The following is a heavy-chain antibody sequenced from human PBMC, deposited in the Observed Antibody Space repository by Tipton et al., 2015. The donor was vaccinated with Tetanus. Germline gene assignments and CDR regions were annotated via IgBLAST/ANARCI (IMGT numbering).Heavy chain of an antibody. CDR2: ISYSSTSI. V-gene: IGHV3-48*02. D-gene: IGHD2-21*01. J-gene: IGHJ5*01. CDR1: GFTFSDYG. Sequence: SLRLSCAASGFTFSDYGMNWVRQAPGKGLEWVSYISYSSTSIYYADSVKGRFAISRDNAKNSLYLQMNTLRDDDTAVYYCARRGEARANWFDSWGQGTLVTVSS. CDR3: ARRGEARANWFDS.